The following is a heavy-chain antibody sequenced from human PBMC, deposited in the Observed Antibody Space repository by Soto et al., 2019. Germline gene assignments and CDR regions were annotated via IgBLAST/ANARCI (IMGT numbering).Heavy chain of an antibody. D-gene: IGHD2-2*01. J-gene: IGHJ6*02. CDR1: GYTFGAYY. Sequence: ASVKVSCKASGYTFGAYYLHWVRQAPGQGLQWMGIINPGGGRTAYAQKFQGRVTLTRDMSTSTVYMELTSLTYDDTAVYYCARDVSGPGATYVMDVWGQGTTVTVSS. CDR3: ARDVSGPGATYVMDV. V-gene: IGHV1-46*01. CDR2: INPGGGRT.